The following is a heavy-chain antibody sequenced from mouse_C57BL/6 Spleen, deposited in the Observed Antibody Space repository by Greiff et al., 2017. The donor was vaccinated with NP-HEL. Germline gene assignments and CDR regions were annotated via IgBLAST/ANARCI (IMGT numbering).Heavy chain of an antibody. D-gene: IGHD2-3*01. CDR1: GYSITSGYY. V-gene: IGHV3-6*01. Sequence: VQLKESGPGLVKPSQSLSLTCSVTGYSITSGYYWNWIRQFPGNKLEWMGYISYDGSNNYNPSLKNRISITRDTSKNQFFLKLNSVTTEDTATYYCARDDGYSWGQGTSVTVSS. CDR2: ISYDGSN. CDR3: ARDDGYS. J-gene: IGHJ4*01.